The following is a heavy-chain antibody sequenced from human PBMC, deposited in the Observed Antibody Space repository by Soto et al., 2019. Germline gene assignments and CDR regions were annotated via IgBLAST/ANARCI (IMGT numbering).Heavy chain of an antibody. CDR3: ARADHSSGWYGFYYYGMDV. J-gene: IGHJ6*02. CDR1: GFTFSSDG. Sequence: QVQLVESGGGVVQPGRSLRLSCAASGFTFSSDGMHCVRQAPGKGLEWVAVIWYDGSNKYYADSVKGRFTISRDNSKNTLYLQMNSLRAEDTAVYYCARADHSSGWYGFYYYGMDVWGQGTTVTVSS. CDR2: IWYDGSNK. V-gene: IGHV3-33*01. D-gene: IGHD6-19*01.